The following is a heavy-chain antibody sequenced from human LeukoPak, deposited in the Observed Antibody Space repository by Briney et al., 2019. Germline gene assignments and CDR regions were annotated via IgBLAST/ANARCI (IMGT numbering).Heavy chain of an antibody. CDR2: INHNGNVN. CDR3: ARGGGLDV. Sequence: GGSLRLSCAASGFTFSSYWMNWARQAPGKGLEWVASINHNGNVNYYVDSVKGRFTISRDNAKNSLYLQMSNLRAEDTAVYFGARGGGLDVWGQGATVTVSS. J-gene: IGHJ6*02. V-gene: IGHV3-7*03. D-gene: IGHD3-16*01. CDR1: GFTFSSYW.